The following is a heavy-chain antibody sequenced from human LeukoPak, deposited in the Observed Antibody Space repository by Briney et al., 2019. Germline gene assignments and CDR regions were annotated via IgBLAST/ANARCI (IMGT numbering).Heavy chain of an antibody. J-gene: IGHJ4*02. Sequence: SETLSLTCTVSGGSISGYYCSWIRQPAGKGLEWIGRIYTSGSTNYNPSLKSRVIMSVDTSKNQFSLKLNSVTAADTAVYYCAREIYGWRLFDYWGQGALVTVSS. D-gene: IGHD3-10*01. CDR2: IYTSGST. CDR3: AREIYGWRLFDY. V-gene: IGHV4-4*07. CDR1: GGSISGYY.